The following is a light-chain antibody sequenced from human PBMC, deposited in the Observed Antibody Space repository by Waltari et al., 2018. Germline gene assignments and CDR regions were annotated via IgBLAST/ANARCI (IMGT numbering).Light chain of an antibody. CDR2: WAS. CDR3: HLYNDLPWT. J-gene: IGKJ1*01. CDR1: QSVVSRSNNKDY. Sequence: DIVMTQSPDSLAVSLGESAPINCKSSQSVVSRSNNKDYLAWYQQKSGQPPKLLIYWASTRKSGVPARFSGSGSGTDFTLTINSLQAEDVAIYFGHLYNDLPWTFGPGTKVEIK. V-gene: IGKV4-1*01.